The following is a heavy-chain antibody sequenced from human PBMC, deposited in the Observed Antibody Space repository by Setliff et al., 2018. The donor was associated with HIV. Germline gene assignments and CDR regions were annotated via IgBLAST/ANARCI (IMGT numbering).Heavy chain of an antibody. J-gene: IGHJ4*01. Sequence: SETLSLTCTVSGDSFSSNSNHWGWIRQPPGKGLEWIGNIKYGGTTYYNPSLKSRVSISIDTSKSQFSLKLTSVTAADTAVYFCARDPHYFDTSGYYSWFYFDYWGHGTLVTVSS. D-gene: IGHD3-22*01. CDR1: GDSFSSNSNH. CDR2: IKYGGTT. V-gene: IGHV4-39*07. CDR3: ARDPHYFDTSGYYSWFYFDY.